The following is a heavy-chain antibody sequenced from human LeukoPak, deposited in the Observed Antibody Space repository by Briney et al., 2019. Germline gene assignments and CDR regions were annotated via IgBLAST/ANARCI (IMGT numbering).Heavy chain of an antibody. CDR1: GFTFSDYA. V-gene: IGHV3-23*01. D-gene: IGHD5-18*01. CDR2: ISGSAHKI. CDR3: AGRPTGYSSGYVY. J-gene: IGHJ4*02. Sequence: GGSLRLSCVVSGFTFSDYAMSWVRQAPEKGLDWVSVISGSAHKIRYADSVKGRFTISRDNSENTVYLQMNNLRAEDTALYYCAGRPTGYSSGYVYWGQGALVTVSS.